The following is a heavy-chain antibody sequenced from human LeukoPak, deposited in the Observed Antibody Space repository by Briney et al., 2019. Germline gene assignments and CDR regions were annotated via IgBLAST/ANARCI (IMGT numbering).Heavy chain of an antibody. D-gene: IGHD5-18*01. CDR1: GGSISSYY. V-gene: IGHV4-59*01. Sequence: SETLSLTCTVSGGSISSYYWSWIRQPPGKGLEWIGYIYYSGSTNYNPSLKSRVTISVHTSKNQFSLKLSSVTAADTAVYYCARYSPHSYGGDAASDIWGQGTMVTVSS. CDR3: ARYSPHSYGGDAASDI. J-gene: IGHJ3*02. CDR2: IYYSGST.